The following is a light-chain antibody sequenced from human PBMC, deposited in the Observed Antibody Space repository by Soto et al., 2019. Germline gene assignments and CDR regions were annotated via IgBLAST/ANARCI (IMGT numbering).Light chain of an antibody. Sequence: EIVLTQSPATLSLSPGERVTLSCRASQSVTSSLLAWYQQKPGQAPRLLIYGASSRATGIPDRFSGSGSGTDFTLTISRLEPEDFVVDFCQQYGSAPFTFGPGTKVDI. CDR2: GAS. V-gene: IGKV3-20*01. CDR1: QSVTSSL. CDR3: QQYGSAPFT. J-gene: IGKJ3*01.